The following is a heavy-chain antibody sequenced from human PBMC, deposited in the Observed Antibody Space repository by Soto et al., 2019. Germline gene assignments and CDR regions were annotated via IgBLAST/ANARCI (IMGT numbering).Heavy chain of an antibody. CDR1: GFTFSSYG. V-gene: IGHV3-30*02. CDR3: VRGEYAYTWGTLGY. D-gene: IGHD3-16*01. J-gene: IGHJ4*02. CDR2: IWYDGSNK. Sequence: GGSLRLSCAASGFTFSSYGMHWVRQAPGKGLEWVAVIWYDGSNKYYADSVKGRFTISRDNSKNTLYLQMGSLRADDTAVYYCVRGEYAYTWGTLGYWGQGTLVTVSS.